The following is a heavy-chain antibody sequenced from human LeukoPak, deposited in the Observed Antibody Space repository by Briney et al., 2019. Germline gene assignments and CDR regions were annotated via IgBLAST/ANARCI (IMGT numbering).Heavy chain of an antibody. D-gene: IGHD3-3*01. J-gene: IGHJ4*02. CDR2: FDPEDGET. CDR3: ATVGIWSGYYIFDY. Sequence: ASVKVSCKVSGYTLTELSMHWVRQAPGKGLEWMGGFDPEDGETIYAQKFQGRVTMTEDTSTDTAYMELSSLRSEDTAVYYCATVGIWSGYYIFDYWGQGTVVTVSS. CDR1: GYTLTELS. V-gene: IGHV1-24*01.